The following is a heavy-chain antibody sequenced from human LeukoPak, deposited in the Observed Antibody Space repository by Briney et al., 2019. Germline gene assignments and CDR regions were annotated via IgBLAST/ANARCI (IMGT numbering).Heavy chain of an antibody. J-gene: IGHJ4*02. CDR1: GFTFSSYA. V-gene: IGHV3-23*01. D-gene: IGHD3-10*01. CDR2: ISGSGGST. Sequence: GGSLRLSCAASGFTFSSYAMSWVRQAPGKGLEWVSAISGSGGSTYYADSVKGRFTISRDNSKNTLYLQMNSLRAEDTAVYYCAKASPYYYGSGSYYRLGSPPFDYWGQGTLVTVSS. CDR3: AKASPYYYGSGSYYRLGSPPFDY.